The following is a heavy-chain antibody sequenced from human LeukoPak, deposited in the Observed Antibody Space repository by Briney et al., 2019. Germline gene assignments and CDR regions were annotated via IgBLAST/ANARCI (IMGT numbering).Heavy chain of an antibody. CDR2: ITADGAFT. CDR1: GFAFKTYA. J-gene: IGHJ4*02. V-gene: IGHV3-64*01. CDR3: ASATPGGYYDY. D-gene: IGHD3-22*01. Sequence: GGSLRLSCAASGFAFKTYAMHWVRQAPGKGPEYVSAITADGAFTYYANSVNGRFTISRDNSKNTLYLQMGSLRGDDMAVYYCASATPGGYYDYWGQGTLVTVSS.